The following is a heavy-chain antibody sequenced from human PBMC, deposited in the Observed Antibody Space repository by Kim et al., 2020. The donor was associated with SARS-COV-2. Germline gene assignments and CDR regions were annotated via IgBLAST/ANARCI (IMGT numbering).Heavy chain of an antibody. J-gene: IGHJ4*02. V-gene: IGHV4-61*02. CDR1: GGSISSGSYY. D-gene: IGHD3-22*01. CDR3: ARESDSSYYDSSGIDY. Sequence: SETLSLTCTVSGGSISSGSYYWSWIRQPAGKGLEWIGRIYTSGSTNYNPSLKSRVTISVDTSKNQFSLKLSSVTAADTAVYYCARESDSSYYDSSGIDYWGQGTLVTVSS. CDR2: IYTSGST.